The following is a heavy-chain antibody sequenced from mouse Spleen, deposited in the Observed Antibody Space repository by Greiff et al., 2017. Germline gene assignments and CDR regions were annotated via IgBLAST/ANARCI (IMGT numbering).Heavy chain of an antibody. V-gene: IGHV5-16*01. J-gene: IGHJ2*01. CDR1: GFTFSDYY. D-gene: IGHD4-1*01. CDR3: ARATGHFDY. Sequence: EVKVVESEGGLVQPGSSMKLSCTASGFTFSDYYMAWVRQVPEKGLEWVANINYDGSSTYYLDSLKSRFIISRDNAKNILYLQMSSLKSEDTATYYCARATGHFDYWGQGTTLTVSS. CDR2: INYDGSST.